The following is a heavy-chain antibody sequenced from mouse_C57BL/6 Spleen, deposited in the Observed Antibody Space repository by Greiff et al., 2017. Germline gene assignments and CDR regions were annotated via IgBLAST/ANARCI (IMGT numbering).Heavy chain of an antibody. J-gene: IGHJ2*01. Sequence: QVQLKESGAELARPGASVKMSCKASGYTFTSYTMHWVKQRPGQGLEWIGYINPSSGYTKYNQKFKDKATLTADKSSSTAYMQLSSLTSEDSAVYYCARGATVSHFDYWGQGTTLTVSS. D-gene: IGHD1-1*01. CDR3: ARGATVSHFDY. V-gene: IGHV1-4*01. CDR2: INPSSGYT. CDR1: GYTFTSYT.